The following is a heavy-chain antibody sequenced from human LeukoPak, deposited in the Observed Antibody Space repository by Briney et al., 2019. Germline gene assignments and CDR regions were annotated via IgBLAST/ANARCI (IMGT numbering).Heavy chain of an antibody. V-gene: IGHV4-34*01. CDR3: ATLRHYYGSGSYNARRNIRGY. CDR2: INHSGST. CDR1: GGSFSGYY. Sequence: SETLSLTCAVYGGSFSGYYWSWIRQPPGKGLEWIGEINHSGSTNYNPSLKSRVTISVDTSKNQFSLKLSSVTAADTAVYYCATLRHYYGSGSYNARRNIRGYWGQGTLVTVSS. J-gene: IGHJ4*02. D-gene: IGHD3-10*01.